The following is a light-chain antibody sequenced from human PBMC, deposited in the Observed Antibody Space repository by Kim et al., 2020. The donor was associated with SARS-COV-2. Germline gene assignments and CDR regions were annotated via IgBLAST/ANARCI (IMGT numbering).Light chain of an antibody. CDR1: QSLVHSDGNTY. Sequence: QSASIASRSSQSLVHSDGNTYLDWFHQRPGQSPRRLIYKVSNRDSGVPDRLSGSGSGTDFTLKISRVEAEDVGFYYCMQHTYWPRSFGQGTKLEI. CDR2: KVS. V-gene: IGKV2-30*02. J-gene: IGKJ2*03. CDR3: MQHTYWPRS.